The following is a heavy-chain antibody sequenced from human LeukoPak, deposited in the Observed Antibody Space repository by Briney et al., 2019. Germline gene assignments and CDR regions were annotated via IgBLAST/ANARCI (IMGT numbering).Heavy chain of an antibody. CDR2: ISPSGGAT. D-gene: IGHD4-17*01. CDR3: SKLGLTTVPSNY. CDR1: GFTFSTSA. J-gene: IGHJ4*02. V-gene: IGHV3-23*01. Sequence: GGSLRLSCEASGFTFSTSAMTWVRQAPGKGLEWVSGISPSGGATHYSDSVKGRFTISRDTSRNTLYLQMNSLRADDTAVYYCSKLGLTTVPSNYWGQGALVTVSS.